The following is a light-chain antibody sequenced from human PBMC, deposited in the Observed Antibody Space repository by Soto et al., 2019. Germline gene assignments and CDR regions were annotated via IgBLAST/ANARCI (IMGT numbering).Light chain of an antibody. J-gene: IGKJ4*01. Sequence: IQLTQSPSSLSASVGDTVTITCRASQGISSYLAWYQQKPGKAPKLLIYAASSLQSGVPSRFSGSGSGTDITLTINSLQPEDFATYYCQQLNSYPLTCGGGTKVEIK. CDR1: QGISSY. CDR3: QQLNSYPLT. V-gene: IGKV1-9*01. CDR2: AAS.